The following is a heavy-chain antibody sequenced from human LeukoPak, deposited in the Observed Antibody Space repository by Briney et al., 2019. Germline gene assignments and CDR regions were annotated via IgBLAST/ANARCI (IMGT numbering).Heavy chain of an antibody. CDR2: INHSGST. V-gene: IGHV4-34*01. D-gene: IGHD3-3*01. Sequence: SETLSLTCTVYGGSFSGYYWSWIRQPPGKGLEWIGEINHSGSTNYNPSLKSRVTISVDTSKNQFSLKLSSVTAADTAVYYCARGGGHYRFDYWGQGTLVTVSS. J-gene: IGHJ4*02. CDR3: ARGGGHYRFDY. CDR1: GGSFSGYY.